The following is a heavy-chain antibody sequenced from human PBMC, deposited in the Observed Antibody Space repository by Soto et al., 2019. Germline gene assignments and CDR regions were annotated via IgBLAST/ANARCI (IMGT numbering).Heavy chain of an antibody. Sequence: PSETISLACAVYGGTFSGYYGSGIRQPPGKGLEWIGEINHSGSTNYNPSLKSRVTISVDTSKNQFSLKLSSVTAADTAVYYCARGGTIRFLEWLPNQGWFDPWGQGTLVTVSS. D-gene: IGHD3-3*01. CDR2: INHSGST. J-gene: IGHJ5*02. CDR3: ARGGTIRFLEWLPNQGWFDP. CDR1: GGTFSGYY. V-gene: IGHV4-34*01.